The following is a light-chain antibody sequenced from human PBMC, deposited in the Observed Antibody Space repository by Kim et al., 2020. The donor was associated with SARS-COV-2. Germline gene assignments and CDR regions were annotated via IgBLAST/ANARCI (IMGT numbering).Light chain of an antibody. CDR3: QQYDSWLS. CDR2: DAS. CDR1: VGSK. V-gene: IGKV3D-15*01. J-gene: IGKJ4*01. Sequence: VGSKLAWYHQPPGQPPRLLIYDASTRATGIPAKFSGTGSGTDFTLIISSLQSEDSAVYYCQQYDSWLSFGGGTKVDIK.